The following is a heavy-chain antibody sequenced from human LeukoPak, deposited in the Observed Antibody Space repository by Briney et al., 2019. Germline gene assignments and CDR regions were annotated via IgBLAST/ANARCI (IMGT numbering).Heavy chain of an antibody. CDR2: ISGSGGST. D-gene: IGHD3-16*01. J-gene: IGHJ4*02. V-gene: IGHV3-23*01. CDR3: AKDHYGGLGIDY. Sequence: GGSLRLSCAASGFTFSSYAMSWVRQAPGKGLEWVSAISGSGGSTYYADSVKGRFTVSRDNSKNTLYLQMNSLRAEDTAVYYCAKDHYGGLGIDYWGQGTLVTVSS. CDR1: GFTFSSYA.